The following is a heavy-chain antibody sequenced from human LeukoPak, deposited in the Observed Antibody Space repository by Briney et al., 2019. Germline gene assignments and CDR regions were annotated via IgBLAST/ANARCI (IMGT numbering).Heavy chain of an antibody. D-gene: IGHD6-19*01. Sequence: GASVKVSCKAPGGTFSSYAISWVRQAPGQGLEWMGGIIPIFGTANYAQKFQGRVTITADESTSTAYMELSSLRSEDTAVYYCARDPGQWLPRFNWFDPWGQGTLVTVSS. J-gene: IGHJ5*02. V-gene: IGHV1-69*13. CDR3: ARDPGQWLPRFNWFDP. CDR1: GGTFSSYA. CDR2: IIPIFGTA.